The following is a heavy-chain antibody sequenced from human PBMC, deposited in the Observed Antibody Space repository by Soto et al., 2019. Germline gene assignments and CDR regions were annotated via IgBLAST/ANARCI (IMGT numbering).Heavy chain of an antibody. Sequence: PEKLRHTKAVSGGSISSSNWWSWVRQPPGKGLEWIGEIYHSGSTNYNPSLKSRVTISVDKSKNQFSLKLSSVTAADTAVYYFAILGIAAAGIPAMDVWCQCTTGT. CDR3: AILGIAAAGIPAMDV. V-gene: IGHV4-4*03. CDR2: IYHSGST. D-gene: IGHD6-13*01. J-gene: IGHJ6*02. CDR1: GGSISSSNW.